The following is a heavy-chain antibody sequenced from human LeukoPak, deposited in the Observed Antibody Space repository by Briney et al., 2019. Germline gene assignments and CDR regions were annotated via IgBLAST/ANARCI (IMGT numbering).Heavy chain of an antibody. D-gene: IGHD6-19*01. CDR3: AREKSSGWYGGDFDY. CDR2: IFYSGST. V-gene: IGHV4-59*01. J-gene: IGHJ4*02. Sequence: DPSETLSLTCTASGGSISSYYWSWIRQPPGKGLEWLGYIFYSGSTNYNPSLKSRVTISVDTSNSQFSLNLSSVTAADTAVYYCAREKSSGWYGGDFDYWGQGTLVTVSS. CDR1: GGSISSYY.